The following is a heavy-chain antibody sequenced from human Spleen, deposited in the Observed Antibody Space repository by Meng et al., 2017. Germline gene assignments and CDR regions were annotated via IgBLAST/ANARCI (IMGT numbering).Heavy chain of an antibody. CDR2: ITGSVGST. Sequence: GESLKISCAASGFTFSNYALNWVRQAPGKGLEWVSGITGSVGSTYYANSVKGRFTISRDNSKNTVYLQMDSLRAEDTAVYYCARDFLDYYGMDVWGQGTTVTVSS. J-gene: IGHJ6*02. CDR3: ARDFLDYYGMDV. V-gene: IGHV3-23*01. D-gene: IGHD2/OR15-2a*01. CDR1: GFTFSNYA.